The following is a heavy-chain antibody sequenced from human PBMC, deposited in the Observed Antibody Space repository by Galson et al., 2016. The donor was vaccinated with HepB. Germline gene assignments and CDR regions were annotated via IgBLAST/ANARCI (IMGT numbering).Heavy chain of an antibody. Sequence: SLRLSCAASGFTFSGYTMNWVRQAPGKGLEWVSSISSSFNYIYYADSVKGRFTISRENAKNLLYLQMNSLRAEDTAVYYCARRIRLSCLQYHYYDYGMDVWGQGTPVTVSS. CDR3: ARRIRLSCLQYHYYDYGMDV. CDR2: ISSSFNYI. CDR1: GFTFSGYT. V-gene: IGHV3-21*01. J-gene: IGHJ6*02. D-gene: IGHD5-24*01.